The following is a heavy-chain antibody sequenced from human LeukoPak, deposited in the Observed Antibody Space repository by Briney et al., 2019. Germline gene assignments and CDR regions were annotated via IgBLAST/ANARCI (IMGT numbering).Heavy chain of an antibody. J-gene: IGHJ6*03. D-gene: IGHD2-8*01. CDR2: IRSDGSNK. Sequence: GGSLRLSCAASGFTFGSYGMHWVRQAPGKGLEWVTFIRSDGSNKYYADSVKGRFTISRDNSKNTLYLQMNSLRAEDTAVYYCANGYCTNGVCYPYYYYYMDVWGKGTTVTVSS. V-gene: IGHV3-30*02. CDR1: GFTFGSYG. CDR3: ANGYCTNGVCYPYYYYYMDV.